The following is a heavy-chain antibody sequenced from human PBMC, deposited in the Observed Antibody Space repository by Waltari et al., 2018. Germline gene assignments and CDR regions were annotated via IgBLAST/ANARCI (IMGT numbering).Heavy chain of an antibody. V-gene: IGHV4-39*02. CDR1: GGSISSSSYY. Sequence: QLQLQESGPGLVKPSETLSLTCTVSGGSISSSSYYWGWIRQPPGKGLEWIGSIYYSGSTYYNPSLKSRVTISVDTSKNQFSLKLSSVTAADTAVYYCARDLVEGAFDIWGQGTMVTVSS. J-gene: IGHJ3*02. CDR3: ARDLVEGAFDI. CDR2: IYYSGST. D-gene: IGHD2-2*01.